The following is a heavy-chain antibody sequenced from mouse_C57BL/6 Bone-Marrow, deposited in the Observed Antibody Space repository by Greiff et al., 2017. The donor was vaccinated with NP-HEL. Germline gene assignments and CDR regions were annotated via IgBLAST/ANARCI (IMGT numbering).Heavy chain of an antibody. CDR2: INPNNGGT. J-gene: IGHJ4*01. V-gene: IGHV1-18*01. Sequence: DVQLVESGPELVKPGASVKIPCKASGYTFTDYNMDWVKQSHGKSLEWIGDINPNNGGTIYNQKFKGKATLTVDKSSSTAYMELRSLTSEDTAVYYCARTKLLLPDYAMDYWGQGTSVTVSS. CDR1: GYTFTDYN. CDR3: ARTKLLLPDYAMDY. D-gene: IGHD1-1*01.